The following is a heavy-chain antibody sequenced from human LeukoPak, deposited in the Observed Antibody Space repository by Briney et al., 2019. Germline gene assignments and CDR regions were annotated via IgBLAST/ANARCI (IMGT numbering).Heavy chain of an antibody. CDR1: GGTFSSYA. D-gene: IGHD6-19*01. CDR2: IIPIFGTA. V-gene: IGHV1-69*13. Sequence: AAVKVSCKSSGGTFSSYAISWVRQAPGQGLEWMGGIIPIFGTANYAQKFQGRVTITADESTSTAYMELRSLRSDDTAVYYCARVRVGEWLVRNYWGQGTLVTVSS. CDR3: ARVRVGEWLVRNY. J-gene: IGHJ4*02.